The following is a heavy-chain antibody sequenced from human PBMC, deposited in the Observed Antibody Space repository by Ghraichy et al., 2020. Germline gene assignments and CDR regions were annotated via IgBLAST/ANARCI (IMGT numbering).Heavy chain of an antibody. D-gene: IGHD2-15*01. V-gene: IGHV3-48*03. CDR1: RFTFSSYE. J-gene: IGHJ6*02. Sequence: GGSLRLSCAASRFTFSSYEMNWVRQAPGKGLEWISYISSGGDTKRYADSVKGRFTISRDNAKNSLYLQMISLRADDTAVCYCARELRVGSMDVWGQGTTVTVSS. CDR3: ARELRVGSMDV. CDR2: ISSGGDTK.